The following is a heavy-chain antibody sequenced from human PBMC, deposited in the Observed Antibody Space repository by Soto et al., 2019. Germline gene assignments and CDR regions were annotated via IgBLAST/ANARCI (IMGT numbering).Heavy chain of an antibody. CDR2: IYYSGST. Sequence: SETLSLTCTVSGGSISSGDYYWSWIRQPPGKGLEWIGYIYYSGSTYYNPSLKSRVTISVDTSKNQFSLKLSSVTAADTAVYYCARGSYQLLQNWFDPWGQGTLVTVS. J-gene: IGHJ5*02. D-gene: IGHD2-2*01. V-gene: IGHV4-30-4*01. CDR3: ARGSYQLLQNWFDP. CDR1: GGSISSGDYY.